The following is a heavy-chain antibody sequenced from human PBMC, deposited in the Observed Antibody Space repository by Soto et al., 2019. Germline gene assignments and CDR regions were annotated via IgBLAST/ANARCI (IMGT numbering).Heavy chain of an antibody. CDR2: IYWDDDK. V-gene: IGHV2-5*02. CDR1: GFSLSTSGVG. CDR3: ARGRVGSRSYYYGMDV. Sequence: QITLKESGPPLVKPTQTLTLTCTFSGFSLSTSGVGVGWIRQPPGKALEWLALIYWDDDKRYSPSLKSRLTITKDTSKNQVVLTMTNMDPVDTGTYYCARGRVGSRSYYYGMDVWGQGTTVTVSS. J-gene: IGHJ6*02. D-gene: IGHD3-10*01.